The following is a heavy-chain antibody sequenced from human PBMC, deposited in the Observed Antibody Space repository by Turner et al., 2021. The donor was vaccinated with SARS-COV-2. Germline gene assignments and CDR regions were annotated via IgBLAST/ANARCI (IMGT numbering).Heavy chain of an antibody. CDR3: ARDLEVAGGMDV. CDR1: DFTFSGNY. CDR2: IYSGGST. J-gene: IGHJ6*02. V-gene: IGHV3-66*01. Sequence: DVQLVESGGGLVLPGGSLRLACAASDFTFSGNYMMWVSRAPGKGLEWVSLIYSGGSTFYADSVKVRFNISKDNSKHTLYLQRNSLTAEDTAVYYCARDLEVAGGMDVWGQGTTVTVSS.